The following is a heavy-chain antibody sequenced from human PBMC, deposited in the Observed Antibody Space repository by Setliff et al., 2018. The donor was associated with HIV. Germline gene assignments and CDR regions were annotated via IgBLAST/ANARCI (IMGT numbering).Heavy chain of an antibody. Sequence: PGGSLRLSCAASGFTVSDNHMTWVRQAPGKGLEWVSFIYSDGRTFYTDSVQGRFTISRDDSKNTLYLQMNSLRVDDTAAHYCAKGVKWLHPWGQGILVTVSS. V-gene: IGHV3-53*01. D-gene: IGHD3-16*01. J-gene: IGHJ5*02. CDR2: IYSDGRT. CDR3: AKGVKWLHP. CDR1: GFTVSDNH.